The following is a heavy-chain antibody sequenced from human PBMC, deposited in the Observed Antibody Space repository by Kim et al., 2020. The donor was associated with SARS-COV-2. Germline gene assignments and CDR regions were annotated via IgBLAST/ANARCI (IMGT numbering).Heavy chain of an antibody. J-gene: IGHJ4*02. CDR2: SRT. CDR3: ASRIYTSFDS. V-gene: IGHV3-74*01. Sequence: SRTTYADSMKGRFTVSRDNAKNTLYLQMNSLRAEDTAMYYCASRIYTSFDSWGQGTLVTVSS.